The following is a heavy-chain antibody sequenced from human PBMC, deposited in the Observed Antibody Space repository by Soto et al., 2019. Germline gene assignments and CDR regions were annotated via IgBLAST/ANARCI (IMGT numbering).Heavy chain of an antibody. J-gene: IGHJ3*02. CDR1: GGTFSSYT. CDR3: ARQYYDFWSGYSTQAHDAFDI. V-gene: IGHV1-69*02. CDR2: IIPILGIA. Sequence: GASVKVSCKASGGTFSSYTISWVRQAPGQGLEWMGRIIPILGIANYAQKFQGRVTITADKSTSTAYMELSSLRSEDTAVYCCARQYYDFWSGYSTQAHDAFDIWGQGTMVTVSS. D-gene: IGHD3-3*01.